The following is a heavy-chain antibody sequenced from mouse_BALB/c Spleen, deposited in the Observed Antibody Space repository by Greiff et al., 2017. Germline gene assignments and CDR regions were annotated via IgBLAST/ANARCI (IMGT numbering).Heavy chain of an antibody. CDR3: ARSYDYDAWFDY. Sequence: EVKLVESGGGLVQPGGSRKLSCAASGFTFSSFGMHWVRQAPEKGLEWVAYISSGSSTIYYADTVKGRFTISRDNPKNTLFLQMTSLRSEDTAMYYCARSYDYDAWFDYWGQGTLVTVSA. D-gene: IGHD2-4*01. CDR2: ISSGSSTI. J-gene: IGHJ3*01. CDR1: GFTFSSFG. V-gene: IGHV5-17*02.